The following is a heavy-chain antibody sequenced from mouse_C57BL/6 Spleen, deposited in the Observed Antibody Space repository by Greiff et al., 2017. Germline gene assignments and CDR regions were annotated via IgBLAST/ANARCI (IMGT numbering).Heavy chain of an antibody. J-gene: IGHJ4*01. Sequence: EVMLVESGGGLVKPGGSLKLSCAASGFTFSDYGMHWVRQAPEKGLEWVAYISSGSSTIYYADKVKGRCTISRDNAKNTLFLQMTSLRSEDTAMYYCARGAMDYWGQGTSVTVSS. CDR3: ARGAMDY. V-gene: IGHV5-17*01. CDR1: GFTFSDYG. CDR2: ISSGSSTI.